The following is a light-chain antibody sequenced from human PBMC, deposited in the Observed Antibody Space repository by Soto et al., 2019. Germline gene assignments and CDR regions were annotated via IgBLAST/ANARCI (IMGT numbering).Light chain of an antibody. CDR1: RNVSIY. Sequence: EIPLTQSPSSLAASVGDRLTLTCRASRNVSIYLNWYQHKPGKGPTLLTHATSNLQIGVPSRCSGSGSGTEFTLTISSLEPEDFGTYYCQQNYKMPSFGQGTRLVIK. CDR2: ATS. CDR3: QQNYKMPS. J-gene: IGKJ5*01. V-gene: IGKV1-39*01.